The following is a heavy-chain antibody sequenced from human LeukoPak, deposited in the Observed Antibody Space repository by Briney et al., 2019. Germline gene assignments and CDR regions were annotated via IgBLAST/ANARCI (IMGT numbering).Heavy chain of an antibody. Sequence: SETLSLTCTVSGGFISSYYWSWIRQPAGKGLEWIGRIYTSGSTNYNPSLKSRVTMSVDTSKNQFSLKLSSVTAADTAVYYCARDRHDYVPGAYFDYWGQGTLVTVSS. CDR1: GGFISSYY. CDR2: IYTSGST. D-gene: IGHD3-16*01. V-gene: IGHV4-4*07. CDR3: ARDRHDYVPGAYFDY. J-gene: IGHJ4*02.